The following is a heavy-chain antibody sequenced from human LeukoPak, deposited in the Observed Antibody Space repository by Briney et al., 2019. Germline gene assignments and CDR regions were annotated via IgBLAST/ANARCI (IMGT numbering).Heavy chain of an antibody. CDR1: GFTFSRFW. J-gene: IGHJ6*02. D-gene: IGHD6-13*01. V-gene: IGHV3-74*01. CDR3: ARGGLGSSWYGFPDV. CDR2: INTDASNT. Sequence: PGGSLRLSCAASGFTFSRFWMHWVRQAPGKGLVWVSRINTDASNTIYADSVKGRFTISRDNAKNSLYLQMNSLRAEDTAVYYCARGGLGSSWYGFPDVWGQGTTVTVSS.